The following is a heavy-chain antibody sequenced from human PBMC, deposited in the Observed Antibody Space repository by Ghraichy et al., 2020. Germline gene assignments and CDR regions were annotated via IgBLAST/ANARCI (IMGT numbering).Heavy chain of an antibody. V-gene: IGHV4-4*07. CDR2: IYTSGST. CDR3: ARGGVVVPAAIPDWFDP. Sequence: SETLSLTCTVSGGSISSYYWSWIRQPAGKGLEWIGRIYTSGSTNYNPSLKSRFTMSVDTSKNQFSLKPSSVTAADTAVYYWARGGVVVPAAIPDWFDPWGQVTLVTVSS. D-gene: IGHD2-2*02. J-gene: IGHJ5*02. CDR1: GGSISSYY.